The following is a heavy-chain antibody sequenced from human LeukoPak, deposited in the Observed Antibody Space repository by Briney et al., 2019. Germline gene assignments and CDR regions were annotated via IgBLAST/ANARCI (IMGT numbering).Heavy chain of an antibody. Sequence: PGGSLRLSCAASGFTFSIYGMFWVRQAPGKGLEWVAYMSYDGSLTNYADSVRGRFIISRDNSKNTLSLQLNSLRTEDTAVYYCANKFVGNDNHFDYWGRGTLVTVSS. J-gene: IGHJ4*02. D-gene: IGHD3-9*01. CDR3: ANKFVGNDNHFDY. CDR1: GFTFSIYG. V-gene: IGHV3-30*18. CDR2: MSYDGSLT.